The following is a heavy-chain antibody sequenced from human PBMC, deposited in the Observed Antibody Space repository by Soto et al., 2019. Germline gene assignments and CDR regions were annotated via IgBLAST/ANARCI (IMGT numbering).Heavy chain of an antibody. J-gene: IGHJ4*02. V-gene: IGHV3-23*01. D-gene: IGHD6-6*01. CDR1: GFAFSNYA. CDR2: IDAT. Sequence: GGSLRLSCAASGFAFSNYAMHWVRQAPGKGLEWVSSIDATYYAGSVKGRFTISRDDSKNTLYLQMNSLRAEDSAVYYCAKDRTVAARNFDYWGQGTQVTVSS. CDR3: AKDRTVAARNFDY.